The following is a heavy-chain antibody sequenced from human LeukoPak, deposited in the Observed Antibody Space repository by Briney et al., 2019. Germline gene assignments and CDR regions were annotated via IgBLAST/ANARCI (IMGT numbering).Heavy chain of an antibody. V-gene: IGHV1-2*02. D-gene: IGHD2-15*01. CDR2: MNPNSGGT. CDR3: AREDCSGGSCWYNWFDP. Sequence: ASVKVSCKASGYTFTSYYMHWVRQAPGQGLEWMGWMNPNSGGTNYAQKFQGRVTMTRDTSISTAYMELSRLRSDDTAVYYCAREDCSGGSCWYNWFDPWGQGTLVTVSS. CDR1: GYTFTSYY. J-gene: IGHJ5*02.